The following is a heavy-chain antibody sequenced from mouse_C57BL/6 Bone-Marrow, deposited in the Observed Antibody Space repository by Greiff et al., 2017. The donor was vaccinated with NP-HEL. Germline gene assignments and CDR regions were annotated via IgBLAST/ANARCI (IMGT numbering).Heavy chain of an antibody. CDR2: IYPGSGST. CDR3: ARCSLLCPWYVDV. CDR1: GYTFTSYW. V-gene: IGHV1-55*01. J-gene: IGHJ1*03. D-gene: IGHD1-1*02. Sequence: QVQLQQSGAELVKPGASVKMSCKASGYTFTSYWIPWVKQRPGQGLEWIGDIYPGSGSTNYNEKFKSKATLTVDTSSSTAYMQLSSLTSEDSAVEYCARCSLLCPWYVDVWGTGTTVTVSS.